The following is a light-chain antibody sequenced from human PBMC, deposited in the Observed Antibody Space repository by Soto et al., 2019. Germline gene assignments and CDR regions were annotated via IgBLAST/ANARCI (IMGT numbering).Light chain of an antibody. CDR3: QKYSSDPV. Sequence: DIQMTQSPTSLSASVGDRVTITCRASQDIRNFVAWYQQKPGKAPKLLIYAAYTLQSGVPSRFSGSGSGTDSTLTINSLQPEDVATYSCQKYSSDPVFGPGTKVEIK. CDR1: QDIRNF. V-gene: IGKV1-27*01. J-gene: IGKJ3*01. CDR2: AAY.